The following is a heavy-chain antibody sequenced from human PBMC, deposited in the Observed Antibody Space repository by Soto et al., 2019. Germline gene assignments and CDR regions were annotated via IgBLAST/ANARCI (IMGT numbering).Heavy chain of an antibody. CDR1: GFTFSDYD. D-gene: IGHD6-6*01. CDR2: VSSSGTTM. J-gene: IGHJ4*02. Sequence: QVQLAESGGGLVEPGGYLRISCAASGFTFSDYDMIWIRQSPGKGLEWVSFVSSSGTTMYFADSVKGRFTISRDNAKNSLYLQMNSLRAEDTAVYYCARMGPRAARPSYWGQGTLVTVSS. CDR3: ARMGPRAARPSY. V-gene: IGHV3-11*01.